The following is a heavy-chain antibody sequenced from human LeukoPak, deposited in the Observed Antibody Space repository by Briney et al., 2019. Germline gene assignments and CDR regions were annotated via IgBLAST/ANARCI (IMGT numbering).Heavy chain of an antibody. CDR2: INAGNGNT. J-gene: IGHJ5*02. CDR3: ARQRTKYYDILTP. V-gene: IGHV1-3*01. D-gene: IGHD3-9*01. CDR1: GYTFTSYA. Sequence: ASVKVSCKASGYTFTSYAMHWVRQAPGQRLEWMGWINAGNGNTKYSQKFQGRVTITRDTSASTAYMELSSLRSEDTAVYYCARQRTKYYDILTPWGQGTLVTVSS.